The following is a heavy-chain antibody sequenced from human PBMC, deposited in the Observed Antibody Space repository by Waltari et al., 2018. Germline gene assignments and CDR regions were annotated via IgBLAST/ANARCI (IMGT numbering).Heavy chain of an antibody. Sequence: QVQLVQSGAEVKKPGSSVPVSCKASGDTFSNSAISWVRQAPGQGLEWMGGIIPIIGITNYAQKLQGRVTITADSSTSTAYMELTSLRSEDTAVYFCARERGRQMASIFDYWGQGTLVTVSS. CDR3: ARERGRQMASIFDY. CDR2: IIPIIGIT. V-gene: IGHV1-69*04. CDR1: GDTFSNSA. D-gene: IGHD5-12*01. J-gene: IGHJ4*02.